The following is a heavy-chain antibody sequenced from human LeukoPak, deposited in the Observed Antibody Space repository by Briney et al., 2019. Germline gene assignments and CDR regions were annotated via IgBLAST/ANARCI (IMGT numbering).Heavy chain of an antibody. D-gene: IGHD3-3*01. J-gene: IGHJ5*02. Sequence: SETLSLTCTVCGGSISSYYWSWIRQPPGKGLEWIGYIYYSGSTNYNPSLKSRVTISVDTSKNQFSLKLSSVTAADTAVYYCARGSDFWSGYYPYNWFDPWGQGTLVTVSS. CDR2: IYYSGST. V-gene: IGHV4-59*01. CDR1: GGSISSYY. CDR3: ARGSDFWSGYYPYNWFDP.